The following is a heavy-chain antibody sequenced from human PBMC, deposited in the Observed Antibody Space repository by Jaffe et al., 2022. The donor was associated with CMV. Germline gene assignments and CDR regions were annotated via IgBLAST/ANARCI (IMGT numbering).Heavy chain of an antibody. CDR1: GFTFSSYT. CDR2: ISSSSRYI. CDR3: ARDEGIAVSLDV. Sequence: EVQLVESGGGLVKPGGSLRLSCAASGFTFSSYTMNWVRQAPGKGLEWVSCISSSSRYIYYADSVKGRFTISRDNAKNSLYLQMNSLRAEDTAVYYCARDEGIAVSLDVWGKGTTVTVSS. V-gene: IGHV3-21*01. D-gene: IGHD6-19*01. J-gene: IGHJ6*04.